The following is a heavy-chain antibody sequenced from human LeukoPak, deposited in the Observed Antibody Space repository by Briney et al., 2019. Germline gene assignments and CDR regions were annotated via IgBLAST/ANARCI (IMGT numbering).Heavy chain of an antibody. CDR2: ISGSGSGGST. CDR1: GFTFSSSA. J-gene: IGHJ6*03. V-gene: IGHV3-23*01. Sequence: GGSLRLSCAASGFTFSSSAMSWVRQAPGKGLEWVSNISGSGSGGSTYYADSVKGRFTISRDNSKNTLYLQMNSLRAEDTAVYYCARAGHYYYYYMDVWGKGTTVTVSS. CDR3: ARAGHYYYYYMDV.